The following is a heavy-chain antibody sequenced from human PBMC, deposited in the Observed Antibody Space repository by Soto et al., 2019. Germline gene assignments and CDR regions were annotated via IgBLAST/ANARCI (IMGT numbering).Heavy chain of an antibody. CDR1: GYTFTGYY. CDR3: ARLAGITMVRGDAFDI. V-gene: IGHV1-2*02. CDR2: INPNSGGT. D-gene: IGHD3-10*01. Sequence: GASVKVSCKASGYTFTGYYMHWVRQAPGQGLEWMGWINPNSGGTNYAQKFQGRVTMTRDTSISTAYMELSRLRSDDTAVYYRARLAGITMVRGDAFDIWGQGTMVTVSS. J-gene: IGHJ3*02.